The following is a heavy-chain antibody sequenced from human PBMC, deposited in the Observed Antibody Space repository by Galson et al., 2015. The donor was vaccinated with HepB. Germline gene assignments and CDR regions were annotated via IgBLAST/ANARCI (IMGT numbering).Heavy chain of an antibody. CDR2: ISGGGETT. CDR1: GFTFSYYA. D-gene: IGHD3-16*01. CDR3: AKGDVWGSAARNYGMDV. Sequence: SLRLSCAASGFTFSYYAMTWVRQAPGKGLEWVSSISGGGETTYYADSVKGRFTVSRDNAKKTLYLRTNSLRAEDTAVYYCAKGDVWGSAARNYGMDVWGQRTTVTVS. J-gene: IGHJ6*02. V-gene: IGHV3-23*01.